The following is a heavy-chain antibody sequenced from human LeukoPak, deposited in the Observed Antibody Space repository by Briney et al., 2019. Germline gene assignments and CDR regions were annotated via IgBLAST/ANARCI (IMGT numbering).Heavy chain of an antibody. CDR3: ARGSLTYYDSSGYYYRAFDI. CDR1: GGSISSGGYY. CDR2: IYYSGST. Sequence: KASETLSLTCTVSGGSISSGGYYWSWIRQHPGKVLEWIGYIYYSGSTYYNPSLKSRVTISVDTSKNQFSLKLSSVTAADTAVYYCARGSLTYYDSSGYYYRAFDIWGQGTMVTVSS. D-gene: IGHD3-22*01. V-gene: IGHV4-31*03. J-gene: IGHJ3*02.